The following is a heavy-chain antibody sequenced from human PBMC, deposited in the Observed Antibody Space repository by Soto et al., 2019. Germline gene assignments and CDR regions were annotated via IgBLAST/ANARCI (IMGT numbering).Heavy chain of an antibody. J-gene: IGHJ6*02. D-gene: IGHD6-6*01. CDR2: ISYDGSNK. CDR1: GFTFSSYG. Sequence: ESGGGVVQPGRSLRLSCAASGFTFSSYGMHWVRQAPGKGLEWVAVISYDGSNKYYADSVKGRFTISRDNSKNTLYLQMNSLRAEDTAVYYCAKEGQLVDVYYYYGMDVWGQGTTVTVSS. V-gene: IGHV3-30*18. CDR3: AKEGQLVDVYYYYGMDV.